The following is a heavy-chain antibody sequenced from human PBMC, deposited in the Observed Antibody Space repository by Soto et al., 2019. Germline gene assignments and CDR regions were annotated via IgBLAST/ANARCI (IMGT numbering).Heavy chain of an antibody. CDR3: ARDFYPVAYFFDY. V-gene: IGHV1-18*04. D-gene: IGHD2-21*01. CDR1: AYTFTNHC. J-gene: IGHJ4*02. CDR2: VNGYNDKT. Sequence: QVQLVQSGAEVKKPGASVKVSCKAPAYTFTNHCICWVRQAPGQGLEWVGWVNGYNDKTKSAQKFQGTVTMTTDTSTNIVYMEFRSLRSDDTAFYFCARDFYPVAYFFDYWGQGTLVTVSS.